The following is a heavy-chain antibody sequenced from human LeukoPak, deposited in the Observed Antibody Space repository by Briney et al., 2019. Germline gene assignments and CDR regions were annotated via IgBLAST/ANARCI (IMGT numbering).Heavy chain of an antibody. CDR1: SGSMISYY. CDR2: IYYSGST. CDR3: ARVGMAATFRWFDP. J-gene: IGHJ5*02. Sequence: SETLSLTCIVSSGSMISYYWSWIRQPPGKGLEWIGYIYYSGSTNYNPSLKSRVTISVDTSKNQFSLKLSSVTAADTAVYYCARVGMAATFRWFDPWGQGTLVTVSS. V-gene: IGHV4-59*01. D-gene: IGHD6-25*01.